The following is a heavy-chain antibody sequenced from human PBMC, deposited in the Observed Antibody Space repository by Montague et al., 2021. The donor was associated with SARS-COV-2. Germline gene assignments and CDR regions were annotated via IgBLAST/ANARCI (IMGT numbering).Heavy chain of an antibody. D-gene: IGHD1-26*01. J-gene: IGHJ4*02. Sequence: SETLSLTCTVSGDSVSHDFWTWIRQPPGKGLEWIGYVYYSRSSSYNPSLRSRVSIAVDTSKNQFSLRLSTVTAADAAIYYCVRDPAPSGSGTFYDYWGQGTLAAVSA. CDR3: VRDPAPSGSGTFYDY. CDR2: VYYSRSS. V-gene: IGHV4-59*02. CDR1: GDSVSHDF.